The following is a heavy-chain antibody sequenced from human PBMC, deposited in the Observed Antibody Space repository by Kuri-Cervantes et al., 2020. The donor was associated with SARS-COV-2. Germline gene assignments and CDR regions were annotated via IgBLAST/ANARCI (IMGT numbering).Heavy chain of an antibody. Sequence: ETLSLTWAASGFTVSSNNMSWVRQAPGKGLEWVSVIYSGGSTYYADSVKGRFTISRDNSKNTLYLQMNSLRAEDTAVYYCARDGDVGTRRRFSGWTYYYYGMDVWGQGTTVTVSS. J-gene: IGHJ6*02. CDR3: ARDGDVGTRRRFSGWTYYYYGMDV. V-gene: IGHV3-66*02. CDR2: IYSGGST. CDR1: GFTVSSNN. D-gene: IGHD6-19*01.